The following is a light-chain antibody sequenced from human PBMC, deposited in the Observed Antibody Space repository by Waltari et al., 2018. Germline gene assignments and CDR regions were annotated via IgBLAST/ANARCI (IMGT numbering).Light chain of an antibody. Sequence: EIVLTQSPATLSLSPGERATFSCRASQSVSSSSAWYQQKPGQAPRLLIYDASNRATGIPARFSGSGSGTDFTLTISSLEPEDFAVYYCQQRSNWPITFGQGTRLEIK. CDR2: DAS. V-gene: IGKV3-11*01. J-gene: IGKJ5*01. CDR1: QSVSSS. CDR3: QQRSNWPIT.